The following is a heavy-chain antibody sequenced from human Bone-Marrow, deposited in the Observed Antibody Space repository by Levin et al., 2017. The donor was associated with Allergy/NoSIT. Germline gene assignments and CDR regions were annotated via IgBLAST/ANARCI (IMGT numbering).Heavy chain of an antibody. Sequence: GGSLRLSCAASGFTLSSYDMHWVRQVTGKGLEWVTAIGTDGDTYYRDSVKGRFTISRENAKNSLYLQMNSLRVGDTAVYYCARGDYGGNSENWFDPWGQGTLVTVSS. J-gene: IGHJ5*02. V-gene: IGHV3-13*04. CDR3: ARGDYGGNSENWFDP. CDR1: GFTLSSYD. CDR2: IGTDGDT. D-gene: IGHD4-23*01.